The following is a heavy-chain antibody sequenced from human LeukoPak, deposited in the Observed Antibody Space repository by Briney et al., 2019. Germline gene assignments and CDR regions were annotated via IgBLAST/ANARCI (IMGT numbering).Heavy chain of an antibody. Sequence: PSGTLSLTCAVSGGSISSSNWWSWVRQPPGKGLEWIGEIYHSGSTNYNPSLKSRVTISVGKSKNQFSLKLSSVTAADTAVYYCASIGYCTNGVCYRGDYWGQGTLVTVSS. CDR2: IYHSGST. J-gene: IGHJ4*02. CDR3: ASIGYCTNGVCYRGDY. V-gene: IGHV4-4*02. D-gene: IGHD2-8*01. CDR1: GGSISSSNW.